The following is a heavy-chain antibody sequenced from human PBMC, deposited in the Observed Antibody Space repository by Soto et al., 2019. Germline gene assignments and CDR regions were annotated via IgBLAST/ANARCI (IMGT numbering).Heavy chain of an antibody. CDR3: ARGGDCSSTSCLYYYYYGMDV. Sequence: QVQLVESGGGVVQPGRSLRLSCAASGFTFSSYAMHWVRQAPGKGLEWVAVISYDGSNKYYADSVKGRFTISRDNSKNQLYLQMNSLRADDTAVYYCARGGDCSSTSCLYYYYYGMDVWGQGTTVTVSS. V-gene: IGHV3-30-3*01. CDR1: GFTFSSYA. CDR2: ISYDGSNK. D-gene: IGHD2-2*01. J-gene: IGHJ6*02.